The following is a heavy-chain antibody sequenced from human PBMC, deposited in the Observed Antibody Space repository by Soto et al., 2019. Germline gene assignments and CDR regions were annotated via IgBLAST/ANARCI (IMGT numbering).Heavy chain of an antibody. CDR2: IYPGYSDT. CDR3: GRLLIGLEY. V-gene: IGHV5-51*01. Sequence: PGETLKISCMGSGYSFTSYWIGWVRQMPGKGLESLGIIYPGYSDTRYSPSFQGQVTISADKSISTAYLQWSSLKSSDTAMYYCGRLLIGLEYWDKGTLVGISS. CDR1: GYSFTSYW. J-gene: IGHJ4*02. D-gene: IGHD3-22*01.